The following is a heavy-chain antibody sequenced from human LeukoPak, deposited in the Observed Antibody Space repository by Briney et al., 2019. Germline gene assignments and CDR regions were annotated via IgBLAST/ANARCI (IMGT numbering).Heavy chain of an antibody. CDR2: INHSGST. Sequence: SETLSLTCAVYGGSFSGYYWSWIRQPPGKGLEWIGEINHSGSTNYNPSLRSRVTISVDTSKNQFSLKLSSVTAADTAVYYCARAPPVDMIAAAASNWFDPWGQGTLVTVSS. D-gene: IGHD6-13*01. CDR1: GGSFSGYY. CDR3: ARAPPVDMIAAAASNWFDP. V-gene: IGHV4-34*01. J-gene: IGHJ5*02.